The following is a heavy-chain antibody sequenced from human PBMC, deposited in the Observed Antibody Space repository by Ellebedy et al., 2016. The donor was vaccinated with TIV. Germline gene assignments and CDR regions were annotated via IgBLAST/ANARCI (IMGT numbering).Heavy chain of an antibody. Sequence: PGGSLRLSCAASGFTFSDYYMSWIRQAPGKGLEWVSYISGSANTRHYTDSVRVRFIVSRDNAKNSLYLQMNGLRAEDTAVYYCARADFFGVVKRQHSYFLDVWGQGTTVTVSS. D-gene: IGHD3-3*01. J-gene: IGHJ6*02. CDR2: ISGSANTR. CDR1: GFTFSDYY. V-gene: IGHV3-11*01. CDR3: ARADFFGVVKRQHSYFLDV.